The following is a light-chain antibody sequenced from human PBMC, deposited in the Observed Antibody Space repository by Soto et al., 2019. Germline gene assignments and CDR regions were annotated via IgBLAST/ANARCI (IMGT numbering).Light chain of an antibody. CDR2: GAS. J-gene: IGKJ4*01. Sequence: IVRTHSPATLSLSPVERSTHWFGSSQSVSESLAWYQQKPGQAPRLLIYGASSRVTGIPDRFSGSGSGTEFNLTISSLQSEDFGVYYCQQYNNWPRATFGGGTKVDIK. CDR3: QQYNNWPRAT. CDR1: QSVSES. V-gene: IGKV3D-15*01.